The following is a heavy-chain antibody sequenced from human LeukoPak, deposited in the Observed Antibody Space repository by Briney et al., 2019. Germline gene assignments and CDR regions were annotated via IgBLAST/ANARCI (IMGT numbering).Heavy chain of an antibody. D-gene: IGHD2-15*01. Sequence: KPGGSLRLSCAASGFSFRNYWMGWVRQAPGKGLERVANTKPDGSAEYYADSVRGRFTASRDNANNLLYLQMNRLRAEDTAVYYCARDGGLHTNFDYWGQGTLLTVSS. CDR3: ARDGGLHTNFDY. CDR1: GFSFRNYW. CDR2: TKPDGSAE. V-gene: IGHV3-7*01. J-gene: IGHJ4*02.